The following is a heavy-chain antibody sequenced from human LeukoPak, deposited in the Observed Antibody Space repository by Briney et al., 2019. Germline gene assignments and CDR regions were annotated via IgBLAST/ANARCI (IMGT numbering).Heavy chain of an antibody. CDR2: IYPGDSDT. V-gene: IGHV5-51*01. Sequence: GESLKISRKGSGYSFTSYWIGWVRQMPGKGLEWMGIIYPGDSDTRYSPSFQGQVTISADKSISTAYLQWSSLKASDTAMYYCARTSGVVVPEGPNYYYYYGMDVWGQGTTVTVSS. CDR3: ARTSGVVVPEGPNYYYYYGMDV. CDR1: GYSFTSYW. D-gene: IGHD2-2*01. J-gene: IGHJ6*02.